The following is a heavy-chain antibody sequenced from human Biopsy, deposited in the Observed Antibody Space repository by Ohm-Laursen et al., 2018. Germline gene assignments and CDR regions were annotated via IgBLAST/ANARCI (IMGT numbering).Heavy chain of an antibody. CDR2: IYSGGNT. J-gene: IGHJ4*02. CDR3: ARGRRTSGWPYFAN. CDR1: GDSLSSGPDN. D-gene: IGHD6-19*01. Sequence: SETLSLTCTVSGDSLSSGPDNWSWIRRPPGQGLEYIGFIYSGGNTNYNPSLQNRVTMSVDTSKNQFSLKLSSVIAADTAVYYCARGRRTSGWPYFANWGQGTLVIVSS. V-gene: IGHV4-61*01.